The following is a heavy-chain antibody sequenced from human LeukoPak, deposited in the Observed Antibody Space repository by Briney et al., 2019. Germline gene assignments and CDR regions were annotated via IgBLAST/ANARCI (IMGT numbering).Heavy chain of an antibody. D-gene: IGHD2-15*01. CDR2: ISSSSSTI. Sequence: GGSLRLSCAASGFTFSSYSMNWVRQAPGKGPEWVSYISSSSSTIYYADSVKGRFTISRDNAKNSLYLQMNSLRDEDTAVYYCARDGGPCSGGSCYPPYYYGMDVWGQGTTVTVSS. CDR3: ARDGGPCSGGSCYPPYYYGMDV. V-gene: IGHV3-48*02. J-gene: IGHJ6*02. CDR1: GFTFSSYS.